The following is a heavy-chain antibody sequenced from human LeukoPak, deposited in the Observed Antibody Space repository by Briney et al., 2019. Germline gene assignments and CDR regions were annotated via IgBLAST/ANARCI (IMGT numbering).Heavy chain of an antibody. CDR2: IKQDASEK. Sequence: GGSLRLSCAASGFTFSSYWMSWVRQAPGKGLEWVANIKQDASEKYYVDSVKGRFTISRDNAKNSLYLQMNSLRAEDTAVYYCVKSHQEIVVVPAATIIVNNWFDPWGQGTLVTVSS. CDR1: GFTFSSYW. J-gene: IGHJ5*02. CDR3: VKSHQEIVVVPAATIIVNNWFDP. V-gene: IGHV3-7*01. D-gene: IGHD2-2*01.